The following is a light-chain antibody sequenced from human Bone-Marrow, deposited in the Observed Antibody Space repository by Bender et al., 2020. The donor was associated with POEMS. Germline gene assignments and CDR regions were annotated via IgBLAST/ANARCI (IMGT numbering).Light chain of an antibody. Sequence: QSALTQPASVSGSPGQSITISCTGTSTYIDDYTLVSWYQQHPGKAPTLMIYEGTEWPSGISARFSGSKSGNTASLTISGLQPEDEADYYCCSFGGLGVFGSGTTVTVL. CDR3: CSFGGLGV. J-gene: IGLJ1*01. CDR1: STYIDDYTL. V-gene: IGLV2-23*01. CDR2: EGT.